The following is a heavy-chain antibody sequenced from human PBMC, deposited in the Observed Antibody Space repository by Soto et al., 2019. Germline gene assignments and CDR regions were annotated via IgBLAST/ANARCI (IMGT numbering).Heavy chain of an antibody. J-gene: IGHJ6*02. CDR1: GGSIRGYY. Sequence: SETLSLTCGVYGGSIRGYYWSWIRQSPGKGLEWVGDINDNGGNNYNPSLKSRVTTSLDTSKKQVSLMVSSVTAADTAVYYCARGRYSYETIYYKFYYSALDVWGQGTTVTVSS. V-gene: IGHV4-34*01. D-gene: IGHD3-10*01. CDR3: ARGRYSYETIYYKFYYSALDV. CDR2: INDNGGN.